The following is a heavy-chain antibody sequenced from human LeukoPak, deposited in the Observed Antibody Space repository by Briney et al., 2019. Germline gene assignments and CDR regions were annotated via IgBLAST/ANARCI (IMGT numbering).Heavy chain of an antibody. CDR2: INHSGST. V-gene: IGHV4-39*07. J-gene: IGHJ6*03. CDR3: ARLTNQASYYYYYYMDV. D-gene: IGHD1-14*01. Sequence: PSETLSLTCTVSGGSISSSSFYWGWIRQPPGKGLEWIGKINHSGSTNYNPSLKSRVTISVDTSKNQFSLKLSSVTAADTAVYYCARLTNQASYYYYYYMDVWGKGTTVTVSS. CDR1: GGSISSSSFY.